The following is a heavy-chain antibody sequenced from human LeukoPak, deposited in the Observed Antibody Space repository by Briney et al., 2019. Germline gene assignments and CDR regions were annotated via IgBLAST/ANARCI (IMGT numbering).Heavy chain of an antibody. D-gene: IGHD2-8*02. CDR1: GYSFTSYW. CDR3: ARQGGRVGDAFDI. CDR2: IYPRDSDT. V-gene: IGHV5-51*01. J-gene: IGHJ3*02. Sequence: GESLKISCEGLGYSFTSYWIGWVRQMPGKGLEWMGIIYPRDSDTRYSPSFQGQVTISADKSISTAYLQWSSLKASDTAMCYCARQGGRVGDAFDIWGQGTMVTVSS.